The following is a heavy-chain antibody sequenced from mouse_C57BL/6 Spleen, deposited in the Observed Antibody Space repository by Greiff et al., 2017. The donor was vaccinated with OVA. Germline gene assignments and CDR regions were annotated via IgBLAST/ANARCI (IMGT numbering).Heavy chain of an antibody. CDR1: GFSLTSYG. CDR3: ARTPLGFTTVVATNYFDY. D-gene: IGHD1-1*01. J-gene: IGHJ2*01. V-gene: IGHV2-6*03. CDR2: IWSDGST. Sequence: VNVVESGPGLVAPSQSLSITCTVSGFSLTSYGVHWVRQPPGKGLEWLVVIWSDGSTTYNSALKSRLSISKDNSKSQVFLKMNSLQTDDTAMYYCARTPLGFTTVVATNYFDYWGQGTTLTVSS.